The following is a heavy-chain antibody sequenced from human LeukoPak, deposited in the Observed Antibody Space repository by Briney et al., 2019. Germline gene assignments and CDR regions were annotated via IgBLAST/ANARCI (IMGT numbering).Heavy chain of an antibody. J-gene: IGHJ3*02. CDR1: GFTFSSYN. CDR2: ISSSTSYI. Sequence: PGGSLRLSCAASGFTFSSYNMNWVRQAPGKGLEWDSSISSSTSYIYYADSVKGRFTISRDNSKNTLYLQMNSLRAEDTAVYYCAKASDAFDIWGQGTMVTVSS. CDR3: AKASDAFDI. V-gene: IGHV3-21*01.